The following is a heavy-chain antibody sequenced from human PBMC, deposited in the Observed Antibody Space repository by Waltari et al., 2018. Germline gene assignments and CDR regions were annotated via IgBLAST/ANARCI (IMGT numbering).Heavy chain of an antibody. CDR3: ARLREYFWGGVDY. D-gene: IGHD3-16*01. Sequence: EVQLVQSGAAVKKPGESLKISCKGSGYSFTSYWIGWVRQMPGKGREWMGIIYPGDSDPRYSPSLQGQVTISADKSISTADLQWSSLKASDTAMYYCARLREYFWGGVDYWGQGTLVTVSS. CDR1: GYSFTSYW. V-gene: IGHV5-51*01. CDR2: IYPGDSDP. J-gene: IGHJ4*02.